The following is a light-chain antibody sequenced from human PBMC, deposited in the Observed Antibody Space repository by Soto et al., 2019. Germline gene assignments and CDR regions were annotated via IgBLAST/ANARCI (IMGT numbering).Light chain of an antibody. J-gene: IGLJ1*01. CDR2: EVV. CDR1: KNDIGVYDF. CDR3: KSYAGSNTYV. V-gene: IGLV2-8*01. Sequence: QSVLAQPPSASGSPGLSVTISCTATKNDIGVYDFVSWYQPHPGKAPRLIIYEVVQRPSGVPDRFSGSKSGNTASLTVSGLQAADEADYFCKSYAGSNTYVFGSGTKVTVL.